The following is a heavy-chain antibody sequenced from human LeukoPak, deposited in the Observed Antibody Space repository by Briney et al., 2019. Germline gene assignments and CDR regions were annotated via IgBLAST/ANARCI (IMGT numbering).Heavy chain of an antibody. Sequence: GGSLTLSCSASGFTFNKYRMSWIRQLPGQGLEWVANVNQDGTQKYYVDSVKGRFTNSRDNARNLLYLQMNSLRAEDTAVYYCVRDVSSGWAFDYWGHGTLVTVSS. D-gene: IGHD6-19*01. CDR1: GFTFNKYR. J-gene: IGHJ4*01. V-gene: IGHV3-7*01. CDR3: VRDVSSGWAFDY. CDR2: VNQDGTQK.